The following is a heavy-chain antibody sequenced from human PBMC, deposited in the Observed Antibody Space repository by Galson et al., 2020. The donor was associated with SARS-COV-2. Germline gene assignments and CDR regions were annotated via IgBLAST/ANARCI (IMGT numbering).Heavy chain of an antibody. CDR3: VRGHIVIIPLNMDV. V-gene: IGHV4-61*01. CDR1: GGSVNSDSYY. J-gene: IGHJ6*02. Sequence: SPTLSHTCGVTGGSVNSDSYYWSWIRQSPGKGMEWIGHIYANGRTSYNSSLKTRVTISLNTPNNQFSLNLRSVTAADTALYYCVRGHIVIIPLNMDVWGQGTTVTVSS. CDR2: IYANGRT. D-gene: IGHD2-21*01.